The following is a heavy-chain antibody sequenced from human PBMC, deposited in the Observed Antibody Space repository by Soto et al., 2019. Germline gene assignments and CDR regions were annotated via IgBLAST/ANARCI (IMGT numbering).Heavy chain of an antibody. CDR2: ISDAGRST. J-gene: IGHJ4*02. V-gene: IGHV3-23*01. Sequence: EVELLESGGGLIQPGGSLRLSCAASGFTFSTYTMNWVRQAPGRGLEWISTISDAGRSTFYADSVKGRFIVSRDNSKNTLFLEMTRLRLDDTAVYYCEKDDVATYCGLSSCQATSFDFWGQGVLVAVSS. CDR1: GFTFSTYT. D-gene: IGHD2-21*01. CDR3: EKDDVATYCGLSSCQATSFDF.